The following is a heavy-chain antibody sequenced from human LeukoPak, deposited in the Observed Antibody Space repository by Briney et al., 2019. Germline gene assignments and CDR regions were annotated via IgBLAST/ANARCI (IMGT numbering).Heavy chain of an antibody. V-gene: IGHV1-8*01. CDR1: GYTFTSYD. Sequence: GASVKVSCKASGYTFTSYDINWMRQATGQGLEWMGWMNPNSGNTGYAQKFQGRVTMTRNTSISTAYMELSSLRSEDTAVYYCARHYSSGWYDYYYYGMDVWGQGTTVTVSS. J-gene: IGHJ6*02. D-gene: IGHD6-19*01. CDR2: MNPNSGNT. CDR3: ARHYSSGWYDYYYYGMDV.